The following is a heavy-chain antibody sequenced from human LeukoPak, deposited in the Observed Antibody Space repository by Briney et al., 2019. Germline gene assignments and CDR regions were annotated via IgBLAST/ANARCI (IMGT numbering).Heavy chain of an antibody. D-gene: IGHD6-13*01. CDR1: GYTFTRYG. CDR2: ISGYNGKT. J-gene: IGHJ4*02. Sequence: ASVKVSCKASGYTFTRYGISWVRQAPGQGLEWMGWISGYNGKTNYAQKLQGRVTTTTDTSTSTAYMELRSLRSDDTAVYYCAREGSKAAGSREFDYWGQGTLVTVSS. V-gene: IGHV1-18*01. CDR3: AREGSKAAGSREFDY.